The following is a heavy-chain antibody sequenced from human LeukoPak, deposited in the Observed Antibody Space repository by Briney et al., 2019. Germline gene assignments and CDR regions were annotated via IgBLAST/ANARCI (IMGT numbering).Heavy chain of an antibody. CDR1: GYSFTSYW. CDR3: ARQYYDSSGYPYYFDY. V-gene: IGHV5-51*01. Sequence: GESRKFSCKGSGYSFTSYWIGGVGQMPGKGLGWRGIIYPGDTDTRYSPSFQGQVTTSANKSISTAYLQWSSLKASDTAMYYCARQYYDSSGYPYYFDYWGQGTLVTASS. J-gene: IGHJ4*02. CDR2: IYPGDTDT. D-gene: IGHD3-22*01.